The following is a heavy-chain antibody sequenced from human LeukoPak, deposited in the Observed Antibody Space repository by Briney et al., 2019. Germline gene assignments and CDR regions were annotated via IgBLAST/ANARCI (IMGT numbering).Heavy chain of an antibody. V-gene: IGHV3-23*01. D-gene: IGHD6-13*01. Sequence: GGSLRLSCAASGFTFSSYAMSWVRQAPGKGLEWVSAISGSGGSTYYADSVKSRFTISRDNSKNTLYLQMNSLRAEDTAVYYCAKGSTASSSSWYVGYYYGMDVWGQGTPVTVSS. CDR2: ISGSGGST. J-gene: IGHJ6*02. CDR3: AKGSTASSSSWYVGYYYGMDV. CDR1: GFTFSSYA.